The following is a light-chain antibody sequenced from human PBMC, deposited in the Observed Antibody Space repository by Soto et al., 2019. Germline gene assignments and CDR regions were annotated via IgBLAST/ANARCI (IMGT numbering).Light chain of an antibody. CDR2: GAS. CDR1: QSVSSSY. CDR3: QQYGSSPRT. Sequence: EIVLTQSPGTLSLSPGERATLSCRASQSVSSSYLAWYRQKPGQAPRLLIYGASSRATGIPDRFSGSGSGTDFTLTISRLEPEDFAVYYCQQYGSSPRTFGGGTKVEIK. J-gene: IGKJ4*01. V-gene: IGKV3-20*01.